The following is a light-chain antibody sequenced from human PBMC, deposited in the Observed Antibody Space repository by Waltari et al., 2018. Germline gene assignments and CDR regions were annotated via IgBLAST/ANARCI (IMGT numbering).Light chain of an antibody. Sequence: QSALTQPRSVSGSPGQSVTISCTGSTGHVAVYNYVSWYQQHPGKAPKLIIYDVTQRPSGVPGRFSGSKSANTASLTISGLQTEDEADYYCCSYAGSYTWMFGGGTKVTVL. CDR3: CSYAGSYTWM. V-gene: IGLV2-11*01. CDR1: TGHVAVYNY. CDR2: DVT. J-gene: IGLJ3*02.